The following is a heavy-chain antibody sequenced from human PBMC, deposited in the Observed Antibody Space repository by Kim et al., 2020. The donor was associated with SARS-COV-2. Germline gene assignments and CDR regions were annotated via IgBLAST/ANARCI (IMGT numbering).Heavy chain of an antibody. Sequence: SETLSLTCAVYGGSFSGYYWSWIRQPPGKGLEWIGEINHSGSTNYNPSLKSRVTISVDTSKNQFSLKLSSVTAADTAVYYCARGRGWRYYFDYWGQGTLVTVSS. V-gene: IGHV4-34*01. CDR3: ARGRGWRYYFDY. CDR1: GGSFSGYY. D-gene: IGHD3-22*01. CDR2: INHSGST. J-gene: IGHJ4*02.